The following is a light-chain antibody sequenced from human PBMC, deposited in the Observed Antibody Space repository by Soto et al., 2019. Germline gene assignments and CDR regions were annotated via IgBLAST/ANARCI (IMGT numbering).Light chain of an antibody. V-gene: IGKV3-15*01. CDR1: QSVSSN. Sequence: EIVMTQSAAAVSVSPGERATLSCRASQSVSSNLAWYQQKPGQAPRVLIYAASTRATGIPDRFSGSGSGTEFTLTISSLHSEDFGVYYCQQYDNWWTFGQGTKVDIK. CDR2: AAS. CDR3: QQYDNWWT. J-gene: IGKJ1*01.